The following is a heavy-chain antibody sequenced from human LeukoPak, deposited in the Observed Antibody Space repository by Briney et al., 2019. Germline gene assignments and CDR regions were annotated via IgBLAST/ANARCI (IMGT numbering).Heavy chain of an antibody. D-gene: IGHD3-10*01. CDR1: GGTFSSYA. CDR3: AGGSLLWFGEPPVVYYYGMDV. V-gene: IGHV1-69*04. CDR2: IIPILRIA. J-gene: IGHJ6*02. Sequence: GASVKVSCKASGGTFSSYAISWVRQAPGQGLEWMGRIIPILRIANYAQKFQGRVTITADKSTSTAYMELSSLRSEDTAVYYCAGGSLLWFGEPPVVYYYGMDVWGQGTTVTVSS.